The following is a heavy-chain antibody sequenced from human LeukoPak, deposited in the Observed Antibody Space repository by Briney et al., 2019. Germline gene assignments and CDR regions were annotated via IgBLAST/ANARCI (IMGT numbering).Heavy chain of an antibody. D-gene: IGHD5-24*01. CDR3: ARTPGDEIFDY. Sequence: SETLSLTCTVSGDSISSYYWTWIRQPPGKGLQWIGYIYHSGSTSYKSSLKSRVTITIDTSKNQFSLQLSSVTAADTAVYYCARTPGDEIFDYWGQGTLVTVSS. J-gene: IGHJ4*02. CDR2: IYHSGST. CDR1: GDSISSYY. V-gene: IGHV4-59*08.